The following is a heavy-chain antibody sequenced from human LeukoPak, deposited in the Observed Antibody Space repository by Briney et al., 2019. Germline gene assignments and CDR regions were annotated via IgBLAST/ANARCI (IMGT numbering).Heavy chain of an antibody. D-gene: IGHD2-21*02. CDR3: AREPVVVTAAAFDI. CDR1: GFTFSSYA. J-gene: IGHJ3*02. CDR2: ISYDGSNK. Sequence: GGSLRLSCAASGFTFSSYAMHWVRQAPGKGLEWVAVISYDGSNKYYADSVKGRFTISRDNSKNTLYLQMNSLRAEDTAVYYCAREPVVVTAAAFDIWGQGTMVTVSS. V-gene: IGHV3-30*04.